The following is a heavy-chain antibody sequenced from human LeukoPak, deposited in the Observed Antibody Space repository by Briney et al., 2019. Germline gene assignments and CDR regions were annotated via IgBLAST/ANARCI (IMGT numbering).Heavy chain of an antibody. CDR3: AGKYCSSTSCYIWYFDL. J-gene: IGHJ2*01. D-gene: IGHD2-2*02. V-gene: IGHV1-2*02. CDR1: GYTFTGYY. CDR2: INPNSGGT. Sequence: ASVKVSCKASGYTFTGYYMHWVRQAPGQGLEWMGWINPNSGGTNYAQKFQGRVIMTRDTSISTAYMELSRLRSDDTAVYYCAGKYCSSTSCYIWYFDLWGRGTLVTVSS.